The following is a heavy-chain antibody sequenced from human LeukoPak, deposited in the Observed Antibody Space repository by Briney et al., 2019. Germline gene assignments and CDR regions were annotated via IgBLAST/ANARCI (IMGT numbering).Heavy chain of an antibody. Sequence: GGSLRLSCVGSGFTFRLFSLTWVRQAPGKGLEYLASISGSSSLIYYADPVKGRFTISRDNAMNSVYLQMNALRVDDTAVYFCVRGDRRDYWGQGTLVTVSS. J-gene: IGHJ4*02. CDR2: ISGSSSLI. V-gene: IGHV3-21*06. CDR1: GFTFRLFS. D-gene: IGHD3-22*01. CDR3: VRGDRRDY.